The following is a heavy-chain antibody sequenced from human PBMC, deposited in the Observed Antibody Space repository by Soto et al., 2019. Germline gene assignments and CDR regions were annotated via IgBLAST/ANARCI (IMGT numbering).Heavy chain of an antibody. CDR2: IDPGDSNT. CDR3: AKQGGYYYYGMDA. V-gene: IGHV5-10-1*01. J-gene: IGHJ6*02. CDR1: GYSFTYFW. Sequence: PGDSLTISCQVSGYSFTYFWISWVRQMPGKGLEWMGRIDPGDSNTIYSPSFQGHVTISVDKSSSTSYLQWGSLKASDTAIYYCAKQGGYYYYGMDAWGQGTTVTGSS. D-gene: IGHD3-16*01.